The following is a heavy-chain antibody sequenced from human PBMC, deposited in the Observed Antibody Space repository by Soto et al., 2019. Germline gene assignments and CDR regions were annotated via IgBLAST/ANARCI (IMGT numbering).Heavy chain of an antibody. D-gene: IGHD1-26*01. CDR3: ARGGGSGYYYYYYGMDV. Sequence: PGGSLRLSCAASGFTFSSYDMHWVRQATGKGLEWVSAIGTAGDTYYPGSVKGRFTISRENAKNSLYLQMNSLRAEDTAVYYCARGGGSGYYYYYYGMDVWVQGTTVTVSS. J-gene: IGHJ6*02. V-gene: IGHV3-13*01. CDR1: GFTFSSYD. CDR2: IGTAGDT.